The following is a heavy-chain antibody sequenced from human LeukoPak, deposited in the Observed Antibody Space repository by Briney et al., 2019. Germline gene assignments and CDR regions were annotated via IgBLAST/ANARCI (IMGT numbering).Heavy chain of an antibody. CDR3: ARDSSGYYRGHYFDY. D-gene: IGHD3-22*01. Sequence: SVKVSCKASGGTFSSYAISWVRQAPGQGIEWMGGIIPIFGTANYAQKFQGRVTITADESTSTAYMELSSLRSEDTAVYYCARDSSGYYRGHYFDYWGQGTLVTVSS. CDR2: IIPIFGTA. CDR1: GGTFSSYA. V-gene: IGHV1-69*13. J-gene: IGHJ4*02.